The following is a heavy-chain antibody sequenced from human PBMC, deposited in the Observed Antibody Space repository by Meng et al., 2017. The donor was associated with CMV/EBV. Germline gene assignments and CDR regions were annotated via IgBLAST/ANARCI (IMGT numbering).Heavy chain of an antibody. Sequence: GESLKISCAASGFTFSSYAMNWVRQAPGKGLEWVSAVTDSGGSTYYADSVKGRFTISRDNSKNTLYLQMNSLRAEDSAVYYCARGAGPNDYGRSWGQGMSVTVSS. CDR3: ARGAGPNDYGRS. D-gene: IGHD4-17*01. CDR2: VTDSGGST. CDR1: GFTFSSYA. V-gene: IGHV3-23*01. J-gene: IGHJ5*02.